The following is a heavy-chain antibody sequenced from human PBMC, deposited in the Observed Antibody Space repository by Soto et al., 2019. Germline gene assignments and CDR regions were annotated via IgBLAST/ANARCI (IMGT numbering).Heavy chain of an antibody. D-gene: IGHD2-2*01. Sequence: GASVKVSCKASGYTFTSYDINWVRQATGQGLEWMGWMNPNSGNTGYAQKFQGRVTMTRNTSISTAYMELSSLRSEDTAVYYCAFLGYCISTSCNYYYYGMDVWGQGTTVTVSS. V-gene: IGHV1-8*01. CDR1: GYTFTSYD. CDR3: AFLGYCISTSCNYYYYGMDV. J-gene: IGHJ6*02. CDR2: MNPNSGNT.